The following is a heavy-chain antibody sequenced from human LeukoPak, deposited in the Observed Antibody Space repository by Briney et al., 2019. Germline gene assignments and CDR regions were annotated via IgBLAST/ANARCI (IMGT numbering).Heavy chain of an antibody. Sequence: GRSLRLSCAASRLTFIAYGMHWVRQAPGKGLDWVAVISSDGSYKYYADSVKGRFTISRDNSKNTLYLQMNDLRAEDTAVYYCATDSGSGFYGGSFDYWGQGTRVTVSS. CDR2: ISSDGSYK. V-gene: IGHV3-30*03. CDR3: ATDSGSGFYGGSFDY. J-gene: IGHJ4*02. CDR1: RLTFIAYG. D-gene: IGHD6-19*01.